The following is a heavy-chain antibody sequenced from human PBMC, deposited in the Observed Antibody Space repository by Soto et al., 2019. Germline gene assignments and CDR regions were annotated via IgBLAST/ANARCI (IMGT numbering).Heavy chain of an antibody. Sequence: QVQLVQSGAEVKKPGASVKVSCKASGYTFTNFGISWVRQAPGQGLEWMGWISAYNGNTNYAQNLQGRVTLTTDTSTSTDSMELRSLRSDDTAGYYCARGGTPIAYWGQGTLVTVSS. CDR3: ARGGTPIAY. J-gene: IGHJ4*02. CDR1: GYTFTNFG. D-gene: IGHD2-21*01. V-gene: IGHV1-18*01. CDR2: ISAYNGNT.